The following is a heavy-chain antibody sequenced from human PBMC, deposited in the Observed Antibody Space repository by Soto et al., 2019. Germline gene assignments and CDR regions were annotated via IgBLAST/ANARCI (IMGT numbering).Heavy chain of an antibody. CDR3: GRVGRRDGNSSPGRFET. CDR2: TYYDGTT. CDR1: RGSINSGDYF. J-gene: IGHJ5*02. Sequence: TLSLTCSVSRGSINSGDYFWSWIRQAPGKGLEWIGYTYYDGTTYYSPSLKRRVTVSVDTPKNKFFLKVNSVTAADTAVYYCGRVGRRDGNSSPGRFETWGQGIPVTVSS. D-gene: IGHD1-26*01. V-gene: IGHV4-30-4*01.